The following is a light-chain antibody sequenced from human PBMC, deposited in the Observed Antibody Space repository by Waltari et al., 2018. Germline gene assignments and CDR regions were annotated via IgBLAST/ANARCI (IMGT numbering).Light chain of an antibody. Sequence: DVVMTQSPLSLPITPGQPASMTCRSSQSLLHSNGNTYLSWFLQKPGQPPRRLIYKVSNRDSGVPDRFSGSGAGTDFTVKISRVEAEDVGIYYCMQGTHFPPTFGQGTKVEIK. J-gene: IGKJ1*01. V-gene: IGKV2-30*02. CDR3: MQGTHFPPT. CDR2: KVS. CDR1: QSLLHSNGNTY.